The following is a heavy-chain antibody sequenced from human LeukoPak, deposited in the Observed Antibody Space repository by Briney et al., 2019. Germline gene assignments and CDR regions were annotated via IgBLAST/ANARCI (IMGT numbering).Heavy chain of an antibody. CDR3: ARTTGSKNAFDI. CDR1: RFTFSSYW. V-gene: IGHV3-74*01. Sequence: GGSLRLSCAASRFTFSSYWMHWVRQAPGKGLVWVSRINSDGSSTTYADSVKGRFTISRDNAKNTLYLQMNCLRAEDTAVYYCARTTGSKNAFDIWGQGTMVTVSS. J-gene: IGHJ3*02. CDR2: INSDGSST. D-gene: IGHD1-26*01.